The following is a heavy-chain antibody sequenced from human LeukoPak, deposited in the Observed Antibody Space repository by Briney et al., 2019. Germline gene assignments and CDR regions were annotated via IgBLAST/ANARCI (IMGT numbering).Heavy chain of an antibody. V-gene: IGHV3-23*01. Sequence: GGSLRLSCVAFGFTFNNYAMTWVRQAPGKGLEWVSSISGSGDNMDYADSVKGRFTISRDNSENTLYLQMNSLRGEDTAVYYCARDGYSGSYYRLYYFFMDVWGKGTTVTVSS. CDR1: GFTFNNYA. D-gene: IGHD1-26*01. CDR2: ISGSGDNM. CDR3: ARDGYSGSYYRLYYFFMDV. J-gene: IGHJ6*03.